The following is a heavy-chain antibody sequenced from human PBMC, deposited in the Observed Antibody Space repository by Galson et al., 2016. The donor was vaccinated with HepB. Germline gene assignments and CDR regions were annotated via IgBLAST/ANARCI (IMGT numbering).Heavy chain of an antibody. CDR1: GYTFTHYS. CDR3: ARNIAVAGSYTMDV. Sequence: VKVSCKASGYTFTHYSISWVRQAPGQGLEWMGWISAHNGNTNYIQKLQGGVAMTTDTSTTTAYMELRSLRSDDTAVYYCARNIAVAGSYTMDVWGQGTTVTVSS. V-gene: IGHV1-18*01. J-gene: IGHJ6*02. D-gene: IGHD6-19*01. CDR2: ISAHNGNT.